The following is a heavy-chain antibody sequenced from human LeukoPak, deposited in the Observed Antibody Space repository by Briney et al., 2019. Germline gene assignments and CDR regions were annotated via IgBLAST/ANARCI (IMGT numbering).Heavy chain of an antibody. V-gene: IGHV3-30*18. CDR3: GKRLGAGTDPFQY. J-gene: IGHJ4*02. Sequence: TGGSLRLSCVASGFTFSNYDMLWVRQTPVKGLEWGAVASRLESHRYYADSVRGRFTISRDNSKNTLYLQMSSLRAEDTAVYYCGKRLGAGTDPFQYWGQGTLVTVSS. CDR1: GFTFSNYD. D-gene: IGHD3-16*01. CDR2: ASRLESHR.